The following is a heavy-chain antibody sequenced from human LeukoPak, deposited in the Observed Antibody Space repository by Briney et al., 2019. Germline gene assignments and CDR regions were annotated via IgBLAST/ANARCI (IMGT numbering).Heavy chain of an antibody. CDR3: AKELWKNGNSPWSDY. J-gene: IGHJ4*02. D-gene: IGHD1/OR15-1a*01. V-gene: IGHV3-23*01. Sequence: GGSLRLSCAASGFTFSDYYMSWIRQAPGKGLEWVSAISGSGGSTYYADSVKGRFTISRDNSKNTLYLQMNSLRAEDTAVYYCAKELWKNGNSPWSDYWGQGTLVTVSS. CDR1: GFTFSDYY. CDR2: ISGSGGST.